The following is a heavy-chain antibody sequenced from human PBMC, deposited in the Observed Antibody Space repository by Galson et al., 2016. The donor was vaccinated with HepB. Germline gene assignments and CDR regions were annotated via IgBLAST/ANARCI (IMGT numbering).Heavy chain of an antibody. CDR2: IWHDGSNK. CDR3: ARALFGSGSYWCMDV. CDR1: EFTFSTYG. J-gene: IGHJ6*02. D-gene: IGHD3-10*01. Sequence: SLRLSCAASEFTFSTYGMHWVRQAPGKGLEWVALIWHDGSNKYYADSVKGRFTISRDNAKNSLFLQMNSLRDEDTAVYYCARALFGSGSYWCMDVWGQGTTVTVSS. V-gene: IGHV3-33*01.